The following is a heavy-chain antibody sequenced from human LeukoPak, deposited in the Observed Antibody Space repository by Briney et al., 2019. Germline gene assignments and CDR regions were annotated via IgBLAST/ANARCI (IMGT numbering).Heavy chain of an antibody. J-gene: IGHJ4*02. V-gene: IGHV4-39*01. CDR2: IYYSGST. CDR3: ARHTAMVTKPFDY. D-gene: IGHD5-18*01. Sequence: PSETLSLTCTVSSGSISSSSYYWGWIRQPPGKGLEWIGSIYYSGSTYYNPSLKSRVTISVDTSKNQFSLKLSSVTAADTAVYYCARHTAMVTKPFDYWGQGTLVTVSS. CDR1: SGSISSSSYY.